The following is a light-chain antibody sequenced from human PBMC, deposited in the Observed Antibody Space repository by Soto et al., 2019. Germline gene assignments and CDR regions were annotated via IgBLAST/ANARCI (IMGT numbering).Light chain of an antibody. J-gene: IGKJ2*01. CDR3: QQQVT. CDR2: AAS. Sequence: EMGLTQSPGKPSLYPGDRVTLSCRASRSLSSSYVVWYQQKPGQAPRLLISAASRMATGIPDRFRCSGSATESTPSISRLETGDSAVYRCQQQVTFDHGTKLQIK. CDR1: RSLSSSY. V-gene: IGKV3-20*01.